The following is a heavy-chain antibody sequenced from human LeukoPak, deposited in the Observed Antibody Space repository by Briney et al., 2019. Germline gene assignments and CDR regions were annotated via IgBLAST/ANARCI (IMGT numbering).Heavy chain of an antibody. Sequence: GGSLRLSCAASGFTVSDNYMSWVRQAPGKGLEWVSVIYSGGSIYYTDFVKGRFTISRHNSKNTLYLQMNSLRAEDTAVYYCARVVGADYYYYGMDVWGQGTTVTVSS. CDR3: ARVVGADYYYYGMDV. J-gene: IGHJ6*02. CDR1: GFTVSDNY. V-gene: IGHV3-53*01. D-gene: IGHD1-26*01. CDR2: IYSGGSI.